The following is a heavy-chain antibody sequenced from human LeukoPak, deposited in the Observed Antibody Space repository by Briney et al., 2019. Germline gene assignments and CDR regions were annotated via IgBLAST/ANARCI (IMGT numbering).Heavy chain of an antibody. V-gene: IGHV3-30*02. CDR1: GFTFSSYG. CDR3: AKDEYCSSTSCQCYYYYYMDV. D-gene: IGHD2-2*01. J-gene: IGHJ6*03. CDR2: IRYDGSNK. Sequence: GGSLRLSCAASGFTFSSYGMHWVRQAPGKGLECVAFIRYDGSNKYYADSVKGRFTISRDNSKNTLCLQMNSLRAEDTAVYYCAKDEYCSSTSCQCYYYYYMDVWGKGTTVTVSS.